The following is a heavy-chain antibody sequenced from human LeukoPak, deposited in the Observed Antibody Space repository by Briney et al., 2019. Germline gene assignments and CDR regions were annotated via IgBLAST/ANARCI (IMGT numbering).Heavy chain of an antibody. V-gene: IGHV3-9*01. CDR3: TKPFGP. CDR1: GFTFDDYA. CDR2: ISWNSETI. Sequence: GGSLRLSCAASGFTFDDYAMHWVRQAPGKGLEWVSGISWNSETIGYADSVKGRFTISRDNAKNSLFLQMKSLRVEDTALHYCTKPFGPWGQGTLVTVSS. J-gene: IGHJ5*02.